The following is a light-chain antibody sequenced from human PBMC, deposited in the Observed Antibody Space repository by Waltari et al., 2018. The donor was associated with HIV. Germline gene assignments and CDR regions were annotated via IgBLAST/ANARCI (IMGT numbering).Light chain of an antibody. CDR2: EVS. CDR1: SSDVGGYNY. CDR3: SSYAGSNNRWV. J-gene: IGLJ3*02. Sequence: QSALTQPPSASGSPGQSVTISCTGTSSDVGGYNYVSWYQQHPGKAPKLMIYEVSKRPAAVPDRFAGSKSGSTASLTFSGRQAEDEADYYCSSYAGSNNRWVFGGGTKLTVL. V-gene: IGLV2-8*01.